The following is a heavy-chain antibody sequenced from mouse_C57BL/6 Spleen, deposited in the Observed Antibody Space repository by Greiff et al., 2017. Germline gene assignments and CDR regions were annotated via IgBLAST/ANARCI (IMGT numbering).Heavy chain of an antibody. CDR1: GFSLTSYG. CDR3: ASGSSSYYAMDY. D-gene: IGHD1-1*01. V-gene: IGHV2-6*03. Sequence: VQLQQSGPGLVAPSQSLSITCTVSGFSLTSYGVHWVRQPPGKGLEWLVVIWSDGSTTYNSALKSRLSISKDNSKSQVFLKMNSLQTDDTAMYYCASGSSSYYAMDYWGQGTSVTVSS. CDR2: IWSDGST. J-gene: IGHJ4*01.